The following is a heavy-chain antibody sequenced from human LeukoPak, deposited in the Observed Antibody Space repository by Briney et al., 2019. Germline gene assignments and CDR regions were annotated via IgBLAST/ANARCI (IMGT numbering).Heavy chain of an antibody. CDR3: ARSPNYYDSSGYYHDAFDI. CDR2: IIPIFGTA. CDR1: GGTFSSYA. V-gene: IGHV1-69*06. Sequence: SVKVSCKASGGTFSSYAISWVRQAPGQGLEWMGGIIPIFGTANYAQKFQGRVTITADKSTSTAYMELSSLRSEGTAVYYCARSPNYYDSSGYYHDAFDIWGQGTMVTVSS. D-gene: IGHD3-22*01. J-gene: IGHJ3*02.